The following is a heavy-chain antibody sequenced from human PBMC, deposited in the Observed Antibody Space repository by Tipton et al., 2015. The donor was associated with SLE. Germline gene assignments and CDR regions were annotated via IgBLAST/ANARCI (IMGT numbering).Heavy chain of an antibody. CDR3: ARCTIFGVVRGSFDS. CDR1: GGSFSDYF. J-gene: IGHJ4*02. CDR2: ANHSGST. Sequence: TLSLTCAVYGGSFSDYFWTWIRQSPGKGLEWIGDANHSGSTDYHPSLKSRVTMSVDTSKNQFSLKLTSVTAADTALYYCARCTIFGVVRGSFDSWGQGTLVTVS. D-gene: IGHD3-3*01. V-gene: IGHV4-34*01.